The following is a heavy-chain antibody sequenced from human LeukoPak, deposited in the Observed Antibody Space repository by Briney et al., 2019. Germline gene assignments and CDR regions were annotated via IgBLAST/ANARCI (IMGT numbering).Heavy chain of an antibody. D-gene: IGHD3-10*01. CDR3: ARETRWFGEGDYNWFDP. Sequence: PSETLSLTCTVSGGSISSSSYYWGWIRQPPGKGLEWIGSIYYSGSTYYNPSLKSRVTISVDTSKNQFSLKLSSVTAADTAVYYCARETRWFGEGDYNWFDPWGQGTLVTVSS. V-gene: IGHV4-39*07. J-gene: IGHJ5*02. CDR1: GGSISSSSYY. CDR2: IYYSGST.